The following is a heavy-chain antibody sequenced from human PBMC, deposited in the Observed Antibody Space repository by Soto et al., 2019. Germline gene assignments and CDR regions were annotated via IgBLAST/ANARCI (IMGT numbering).Heavy chain of an antibody. D-gene: IGHD3-10*01. CDR2: IYPGDSDA. J-gene: IGHJ4*02. V-gene: IGHV5-51*01. CDR3: ARQAYYGSGTYYSDY. CDR1: GYNFISYW. Sequence: GESLKISCNASGYNFISYWVAWVRQVPGKGLEWMGIIYPGDSDATYSPSFEGQVTFSVDKSITTAYLQWISLKDSDTAIYYCARQAYYGSGTYYSDYWGQGTQVTVSS.